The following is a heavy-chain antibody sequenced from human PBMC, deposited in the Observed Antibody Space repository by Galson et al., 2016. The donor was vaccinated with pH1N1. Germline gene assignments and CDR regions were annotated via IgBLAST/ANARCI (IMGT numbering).Heavy chain of an antibody. CDR1: RDTFINYA. CDR3: ARMSSLYNTIDS. J-gene: IGHJ4*02. D-gene: IGHD1-1*01. V-gene: IGHV1-69*10. CDR2: VITILGAP. Sequence: SVKVSCKASRDTFINYAFSWVRQAPGKGLEWMGGVITILGAPNYDQNFQGRVTISTDKSTTTAYMALTSVPSGDTAIYYCARMSSLYNTIDSWGQGTLITVSS.